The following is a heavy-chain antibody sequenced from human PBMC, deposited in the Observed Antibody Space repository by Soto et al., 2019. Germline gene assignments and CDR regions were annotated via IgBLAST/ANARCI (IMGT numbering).Heavy chain of an antibody. CDR1: GFTFSSYG. CDR2: IWYDGSNK. D-gene: IGHD3-10*01. V-gene: IGHV3-33*01. CDR3: ARDRGVDYNWFDP. J-gene: IGHJ5*02. Sequence: QVQLVESGGGVVQPGRSLRLSCAASGFTFSSYGMHWVRQAPGKGLEWVAVIWYDGSNKYYADSVKGRFTISRDNSKNTLYLQMNSLRAEDTAVYYCARDRGVDYNWFDPWGQGTLVTVSS.